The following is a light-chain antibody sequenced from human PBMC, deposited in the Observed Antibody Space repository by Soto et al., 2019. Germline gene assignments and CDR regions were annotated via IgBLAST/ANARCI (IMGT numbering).Light chain of an antibody. V-gene: IGKV3-11*01. J-gene: IGKJ4*01. CDR1: QSVNNY. Sequence: EIVLTQSPATLSLSPGERATISCRTSQSVNNYLAWYQQKPGQAPRLLIYDVSNRATGIPARFIGSWSGTDFPITISSLEPEDSAVYFCQQRRNWPWLTFGGGTRVEIK. CDR3: QQRRNWPWLT. CDR2: DVS.